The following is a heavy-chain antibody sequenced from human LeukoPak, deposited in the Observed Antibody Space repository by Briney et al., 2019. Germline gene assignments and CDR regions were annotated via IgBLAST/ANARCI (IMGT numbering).Heavy chain of an antibody. D-gene: IGHD2-2*01. Sequence: GGSLRLSCAASGFTFSSYWMSWVRQAPGKGLEWVANIKQDGSEKYYVDSVKGRFTISRDNAKNPLYLQMNSLRAEDTAVYYCARAANYIVVVPTAIPNWFDPWGQGTLVTVSS. V-gene: IGHV3-7*01. J-gene: IGHJ5*02. CDR1: GFTFSSYW. CDR2: IKQDGSEK. CDR3: ARAANYIVVVPTAIPNWFDP.